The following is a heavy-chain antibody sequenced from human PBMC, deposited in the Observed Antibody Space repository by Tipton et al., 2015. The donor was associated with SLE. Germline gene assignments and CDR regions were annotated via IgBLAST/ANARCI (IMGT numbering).Heavy chain of an antibody. V-gene: IGHV1-18*01. CDR2: IGTYNGNT. CDR1: GYSFSSFG. Sequence: QLVQSGPEVKEPGASVKVSCKASGYSFSSFGIAWVRQAPGQGLEWLGWIGTYNGNTNYAQKLQGRVTMTSDTSTSTAYMELRSLRSDDTAIYYCARVRVDTAMGVFDFWGQGTLVTVSS. J-gene: IGHJ4*02. CDR3: ARVRVDTAMGVFDF. D-gene: IGHD5-18*01.